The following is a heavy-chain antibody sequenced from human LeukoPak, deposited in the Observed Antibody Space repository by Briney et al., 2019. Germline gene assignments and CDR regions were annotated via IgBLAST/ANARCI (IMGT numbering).Heavy chain of an antibody. CDR3: ARETFYYDNTGHYYSAFEDY. CDR2: ISSTTSYI. V-gene: IGHV3-21*01. CDR1: GFTFSNYT. Sequence: PGGSLRLSCAASGFTFSNYTMNWVRQAPGKGLEWISSISSTTSYIYYADSVKGRFTTSRDNAKNSLYLQMNSLRAEDTAVYYCARETFYYDNTGHYYSAFEDYWGQGALVTVSS. J-gene: IGHJ4*02. D-gene: IGHD3-22*01.